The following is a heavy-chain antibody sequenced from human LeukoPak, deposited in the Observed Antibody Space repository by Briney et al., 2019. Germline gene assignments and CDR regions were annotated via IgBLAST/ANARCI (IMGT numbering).Heavy chain of an antibody. D-gene: IGHD6-13*01. CDR1: GFIFDDSA. V-gene: IGHV3-43*02. CDR3: AKDPYTSSPYYFDY. J-gene: IGHJ4*02. CDR2: ISGDGGST. Sequence: GGSLRLSCAASGFIFDDSAMHWVRQAPGKGLEGVSFISGDGGSTYYADSVKGRFTISRDNSKNSLYLQMNSLRTEDTALYYCAKDPYTSSPYYFDYWGQGTLVTVSS.